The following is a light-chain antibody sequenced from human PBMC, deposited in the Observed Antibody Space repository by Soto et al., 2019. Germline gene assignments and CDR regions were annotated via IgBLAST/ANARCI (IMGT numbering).Light chain of an antibody. CDR2: GAS. Sequence: EVGMTQSPATLSVSPGDRATLSCRASQSVSSNLAWFQQKPGQAPRLLFYGASTRATGIPARFSGSGSGTEFTLTISSLQSEDFAVYYCQQYNNWPPYTFGQGTKLEIK. CDR3: QQYNNWPPYT. CDR1: QSVSSN. J-gene: IGKJ2*01. V-gene: IGKV3-15*01.